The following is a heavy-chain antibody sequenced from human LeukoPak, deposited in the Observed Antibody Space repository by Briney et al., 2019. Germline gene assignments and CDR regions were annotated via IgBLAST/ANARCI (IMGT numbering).Heavy chain of an antibody. CDR2: IGSSGGST. V-gene: IGHV3-23*01. Sequence: GGSLRLSCEASGFSFITAAMTWVRQAPGKGLEWVSLIGSSGGSTYYADSVKGRFTISRDNSNHTLSLQMNSLRVEDTAIYYCVKDIQLSTWGLGTMVTVSS. D-gene: IGHD5-24*01. J-gene: IGHJ3*01. CDR1: GFSFITAA. CDR3: VKDIQLST.